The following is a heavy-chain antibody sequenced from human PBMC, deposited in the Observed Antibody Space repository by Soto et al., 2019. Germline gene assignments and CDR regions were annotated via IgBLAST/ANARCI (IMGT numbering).Heavy chain of an antibody. J-gene: IGHJ4*02. D-gene: IGHD3-22*01. CDR3: ASHYDSSGYYNDY. Sequence: GGSLRLSCAASGFTFSSYGMHWVRQPPGKGLEWVALIWYDETNKYYADSVKGRFTISRDISKNTLYLQMNSLRAEDTAVYYCASHYDSSGYYNDYWGQGTLVTVSS. CDR1: GFTFSSYG. CDR2: IWYDETNK. V-gene: IGHV3-33*01.